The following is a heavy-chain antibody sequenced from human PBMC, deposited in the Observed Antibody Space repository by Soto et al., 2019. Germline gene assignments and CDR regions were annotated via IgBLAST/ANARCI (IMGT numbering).Heavy chain of an antibody. CDR2: IYSRGST. V-gene: IGHV4-31*03. J-gene: IGHJ6*02. Sequence: QVQLQESGPGLVKPAQTLSLTCTVSGGSISSGGYYWSWIRQHPGKGLEWIGYIYSRGSTYYNPSLKSRVTISVDSYKNQFSLRLSSVTAADTAVYYCTSYNDQLNYDSLTGTTYYYYGMDVWCQGTTVTVSS. CDR3: TSYNDQLNYDSLTGTTYYYYGMDV. D-gene: IGHD3-9*01. CDR1: GGSISSGGYY.